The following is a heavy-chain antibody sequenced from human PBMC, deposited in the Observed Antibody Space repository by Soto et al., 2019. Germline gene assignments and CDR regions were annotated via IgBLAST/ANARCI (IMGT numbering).Heavy chain of an antibody. CDR3: AEVAKESPWELKVGPYYYGMDV. CDR2: IKQDGSEK. D-gene: IGHD1-26*01. Sequence: GGSLRLSCAASGFTFSSYWMSWVRQAPGKGLEWVANIKQDGSEKYYVDSVKGRFTISRDNAKNSLYLQMNSLRAEDTAVYYSAEVAKESPWELKVGPYYYGMDVWGQGTTVTVSS. V-gene: IGHV3-7*01. CDR1: GFTFSSYW. J-gene: IGHJ6*02.